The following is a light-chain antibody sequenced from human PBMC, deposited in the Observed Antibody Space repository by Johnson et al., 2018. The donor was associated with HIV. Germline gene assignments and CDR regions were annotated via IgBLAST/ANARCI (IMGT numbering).Light chain of an antibody. CDR3: GTWASSLSSYV. V-gene: IGLV1-51*01. CDR1: SSNIGSHY. CDR2: DND. Sequence: QSMLTQPPSVSAAPGQTVTISCSGSSSNIGSHYVSWYQQLPGTAPKLLIYDNDSRPSGIPDRFSGSKYGTPATPRITRLQTGDEPDYYCGTWASSLSSYVFGTGTKVTVL. J-gene: IGLJ1*01.